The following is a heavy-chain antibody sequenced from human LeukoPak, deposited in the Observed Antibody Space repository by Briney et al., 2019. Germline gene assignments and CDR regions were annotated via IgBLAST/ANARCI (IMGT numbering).Heavy chain of an antibody. CDR2: IRQDGSEK. CDR3: AKDREKPSQFDY. Sequence: GGSLRLSCAVSGFTFTSYWMSWVRQAPGKGLEWVANIRQDGSEKNYVDSVKGRFTISRDNAKNSLYLQMNSLKVEDTAVYYCAKDREKPSQFDYWGQGTLVTVSS. V-gene: IGHV3-7*01. CDR1: GFTFTSYW. J-gene: IGHJ4*02.